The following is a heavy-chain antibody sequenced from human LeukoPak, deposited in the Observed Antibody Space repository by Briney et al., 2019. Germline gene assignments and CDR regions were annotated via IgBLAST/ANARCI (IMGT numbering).Heavy chain of an antibody. V-gene: IGHV3-7*01. CDR2: IKEDGSEK. D-gene: IGHD3-10*01. CDR1: GFTISSYW. Sequence: GGSLRLSCAASGFTISSYWMSWVRQAPGKGLEWVANIKEDGSEKYYVDSVMGRFTISRDNAKNSLYLQMSSLRVEDTAVYYCATTRGHWGQGTLATVSS. CDR3: ATTRGH. J-gene: IGHJ4*02.